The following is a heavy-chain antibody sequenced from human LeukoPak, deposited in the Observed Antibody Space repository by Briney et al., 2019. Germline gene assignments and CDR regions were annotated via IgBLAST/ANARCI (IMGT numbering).Heavy chain of an antibody. V-gene: IGHV4-39*01. J-gene: IGHJ4*02. D-gene: IGHD5-18*01. CDR1: GGSISSSSSDYY. CDR3: ARHRHSHHYDY. Sequence: SETLSLTCTVSGGSISSSSSDYYWGWVRQPPAKGLEWIGSMSYSGTTYYNPSLKSRVTISADTSNNQFSLKLSSVTAADTAVYYCARHRHSHHYDYWGQGTLVTVSS. CDR2: MSYSGTT.